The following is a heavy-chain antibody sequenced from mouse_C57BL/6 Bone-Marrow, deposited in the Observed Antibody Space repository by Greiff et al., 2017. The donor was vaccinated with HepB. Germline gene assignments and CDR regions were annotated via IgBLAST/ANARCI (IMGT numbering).Heavy chain of an antibody. D-gene: IGHD2-4*01. CDR3: ARDLLYYDYDY. CDR2: ISSGGSYT. V-gene: IGHV5-6*01. CDR1: GFTFSSYG. Sequence: EVKVVESGGDLVKPGGSLKLSCAASGFTFSSYGMSWVRQTPDKRLEWVATISSGGSYTYYPDSVKGRFTISRDNAKNNLYLQMSHLKSEDTAMYYCARDLLYYDYDYWGQGTTLTVSS. J-gene: IGHJ2*01.